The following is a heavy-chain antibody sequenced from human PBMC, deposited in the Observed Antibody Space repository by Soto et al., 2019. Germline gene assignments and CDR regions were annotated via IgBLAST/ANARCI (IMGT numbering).Heavy chain of an antibody. V-gene: IGHV1-18*01. J-gene: IGHJ4*02. CDR1: GYIFTGYG. CDR3: ARTRGYCTGGNCYFDD. Sequence: QVQLVQSGAEVKKPGASVKVSCKASGYIFTGYGISWVRQAPGQGPEWMGWTSAYTGDTNYAQKLQGSVTMTKDPSTTTAYRELRSLGSDDSAVYYCARTRGYCTGGNCYFDDWGQGTLFTVSS. CDR2: TSAYTGDT. D-gene: IGHD2-8*02.